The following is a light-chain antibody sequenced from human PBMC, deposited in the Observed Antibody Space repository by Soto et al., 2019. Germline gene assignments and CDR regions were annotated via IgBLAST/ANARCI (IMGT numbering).Light chain of an antibody. J-gene: IGKJ2*01. Sequence: EIVLTQSPGTLSLSPGERATLSCRASQSVSSSYIAWYQQNPGQAPRLLIYGASSRATGIPDRFSSSGSGTDFTLTISRLEPEDFAVYFCQQYGRSPPFTFGQGTKVEIK. CDR2: GAS. V-gene: IGKV3-20*01. CDR1: QSVSSSY. CDR3: QQYGRSPPFT.